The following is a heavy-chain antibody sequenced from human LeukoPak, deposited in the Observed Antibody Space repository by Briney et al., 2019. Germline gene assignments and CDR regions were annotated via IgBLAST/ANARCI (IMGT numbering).Heavy chain of an antibody. D-gene: IGHD2-15*01. J-gene: IGHJ4*02. CDR1: GFTFSSHW. V-gene: IGHV3-74*01. CDR3: VRGRFGGYFDH. Sequence: PAGSLRLSCAASGFTFSSHWMHWVRQAPGKGLVWVSQINSDGSDTSYADSVKGGFTISRDNAKNTLYLQMNSLRAEDTAVYYCVRGRFGGYFDHWGQGSLVTVSS. CDR2: INSDGSDT.